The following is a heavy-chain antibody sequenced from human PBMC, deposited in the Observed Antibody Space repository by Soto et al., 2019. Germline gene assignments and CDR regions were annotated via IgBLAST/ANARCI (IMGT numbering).Heavy chain of an antibody. CDR3: ARDLGQLTWLYYYYYGMDV. D-gene: IGHD3-9*01. CDR1: GYTFTSYY. Sequence: ASVKVSCKASGYTFTSYYMHWVRQAPGQGLEWMGIINPSGGSTSYAQKFQGRVTMTRDTSTSTVYMELSSLRSEDTAVYYCARDLGQLTWLYYYYYGMDVWGQGTTVTVS. V-gene: IGHV1-46*01. J-gene: IGHJ6*02. CDR2: INPSGGST.